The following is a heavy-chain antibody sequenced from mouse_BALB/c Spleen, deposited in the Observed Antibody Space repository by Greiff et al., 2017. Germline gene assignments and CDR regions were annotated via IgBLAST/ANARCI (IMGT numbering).Heavy chain of an antibody. V-gene: IGHV1-80*01. CDR2: IYPGDGDT. D-gene: IGHD1-1*02. CDR3: ARGDTIAMDY. J-gene: IGHJ4*01. CDR1: GYAFSSYW. Sequence: QVQLQQSGAELVRPGSSVKISCKASGYAFSSYWMNWVKQRPGQGLEWIGQIYPGDGDTNYNGKFKGKATLTADKSSSTAYMQLSSLTSEDSAVYFCARGDTIAMDYWGQGTSVTVSS.